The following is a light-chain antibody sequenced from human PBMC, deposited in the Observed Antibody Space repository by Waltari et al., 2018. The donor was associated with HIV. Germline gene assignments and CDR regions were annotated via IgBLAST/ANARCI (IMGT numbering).Light chain of an antibody. V-gene: IGLV1-40*01. CDR2: GNT. CDR3: QSYDSSLTGSV. Sequence: QSVLTPPPSVSGAPGQRVTISCTGSSSNIGAGYDVHWYQQLPGTAPKLPIYGNTNRPSGVPDRFSGSKSGTSPSLAITGLQAEDEADYYCQSYDSSLTGSVFGGGTKLTVL. CDR1: SSNIGAGYD. J-gene: IGLJ2*01.